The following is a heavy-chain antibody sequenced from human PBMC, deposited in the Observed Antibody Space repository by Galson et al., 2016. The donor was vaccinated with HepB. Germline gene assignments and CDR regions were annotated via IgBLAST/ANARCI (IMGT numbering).Heavy chain of an antibody. D-gene: IGHD2-2*01. CDR2: ISAYNGST. Sequence: SVKVSCKASGYTFTSYGINWVRQAPGQGLEWMGWISAYNGSTNYAQNFKGRVTMTTDTSTFTANMELRSLRSDDTAVYYCARDPAPAAPRNWFDPWGQGTPVTVSS. J-gene: IGHJ5*02. CDR3: ARDPAPAAPRNWFDP. CDR1: GYTFTSYG. V-gene: IGHV1-18*01.